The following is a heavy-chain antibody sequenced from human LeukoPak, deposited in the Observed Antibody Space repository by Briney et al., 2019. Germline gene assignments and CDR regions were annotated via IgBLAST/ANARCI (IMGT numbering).Heavy chain of an antibody. CDR1: GFTFSDYY. Sequence: GGSLRLSCAASGFTFSDYYMSWIRQAPGKGLEWVSYMTTSGSTRYYADSVKGRFTTSRDNAKNSLYLQMNSLRAEDTAVYYCARAGYSSSWYDGGVFDYWGQGTLVTVSS. D-gene: IGHD6-13*01. J-gene: IGHJ4*02. V-gene: IGHV3-11*01. CDR3: ARAGYSSSWYDGGVFDY. CDR2: MTTSGSTR.